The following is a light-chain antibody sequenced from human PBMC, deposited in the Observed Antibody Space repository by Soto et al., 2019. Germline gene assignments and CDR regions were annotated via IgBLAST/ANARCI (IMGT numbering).Light chain of an antibody. V-gene: IGKV3D-20*02. Sequence: EIVMTQSPATLSVSPGERATLACRVCQRVSSSFFAWYQQTPGQPPSLLIYGASSRATGIPVRFSGSGSGTDFTLTISSLEPEDFTVYYCQQHSNWPLTFGGGSMV. CDR1: QRVSSSF. CDR2: GAS. CDR3: QQHSNWPLT. J-gene: IGKJ4*01.